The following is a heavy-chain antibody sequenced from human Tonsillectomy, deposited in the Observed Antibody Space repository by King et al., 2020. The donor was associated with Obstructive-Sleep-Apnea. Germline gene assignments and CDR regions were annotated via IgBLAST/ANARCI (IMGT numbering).Heavy chain of an antibody. Sequence: GQLVQSGGVVVQPGGSLRLSCAASGFTFDDYTMHWVRQAPGKGLEWVSLISWDGGSTYYADSVKGRFTISRDNSKNSLYLQMISLRTEETALYYCAKAMVREAIRNAMYLWGQETTVTVSS. D-gene: IGHD3-10*01. CDR1: GFTFDDYT. V-gene: IGHV3-43*01. J-gene: IGHJ6*02. CDR3: AKAMVREAIRNAMYL. CDR2: ISWDGGST.